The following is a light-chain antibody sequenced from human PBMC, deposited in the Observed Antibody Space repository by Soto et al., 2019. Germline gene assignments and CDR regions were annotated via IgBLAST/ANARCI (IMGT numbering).Light chain of an antibody. CDR2: EGS. CDR1: SSDVGSYNL. V-gene: IGLV2-23*01. Sequence: QSALTQPASGSGSPGQPVTISCTGTSSDVGSYNLVSWYQQHPGKAPKLMIYEGSKRPSGVSNRFSGSKSGNTASLTISGLQAEDEADYYCCSYAGSSTFLVVFGGGTKLTVL. CDR3: CSYAGSSTFLVV. J-gene: IGLJ2*01.